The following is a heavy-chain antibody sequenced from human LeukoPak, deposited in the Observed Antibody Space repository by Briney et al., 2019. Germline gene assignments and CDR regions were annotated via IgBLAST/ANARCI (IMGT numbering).Heavy chain of an antibody. CDR2: ITTSGTYI. V-gene: IGHV3-21*01. CDR1: GFTFSSYA. CDR3: ARDYGTYLHY. J-gene: IGHJ4*02. Sequence: GGSLRLSCAASGFTFSSYAMSWVRQAPGKGLELVSSITTSGTYIYYADSVKGRFTISRDNAKNSLYLQMNSLRDEDTAVYYCARDYGTYLHYWGQGTLVTVSS. D-gene: IGHD1-26*01.